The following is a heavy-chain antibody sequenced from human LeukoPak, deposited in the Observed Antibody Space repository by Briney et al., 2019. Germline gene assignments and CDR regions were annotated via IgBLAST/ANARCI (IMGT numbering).Heavy chain of an antibody. D-gene: IGHD5-18*01. V-gene: IGHV1-69*04. CDR1: GGTFSSYA. CDR3: AREWGRRGYSYGQSDY. Sequence: SVKVSCKASGGTFSSYAISWVRQAPGQGLEWMGRIIPILGIANYAQKFQGRVTITADKPTSTAYMELSSLRSEDTAVYYCAREWGRRGYSYGQSDYWGQGTLVTVSS. CDR2: IIPILGIA. J-gene: IGHJ4*02.